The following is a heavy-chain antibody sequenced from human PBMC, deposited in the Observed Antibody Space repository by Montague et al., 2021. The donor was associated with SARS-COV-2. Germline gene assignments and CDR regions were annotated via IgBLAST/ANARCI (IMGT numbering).Heavy chain of an antibody. D-gene: IGHD1-1*01. Sequence: CAISGDSDGIEGPTRRSDGHSSALQSHVMLVCCYRLKRKNDYAVSVRGRVTINPDTSKNQFSLQLNSVTPEDTAIYYCTSGREGNYNVMDVWGQGTTVTVSS. J-gene: IGHJ6*02. CDR3: TSGREGNYNVMDV. CDR1: GDSDGIEGPT. CDR2: CCYRLKRKN. V-gene: IGHV6-1*01.